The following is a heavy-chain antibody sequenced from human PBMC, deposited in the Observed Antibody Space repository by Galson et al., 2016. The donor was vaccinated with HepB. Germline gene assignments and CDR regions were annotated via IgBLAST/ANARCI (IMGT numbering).Heavy chain of an antibody. V-gene: IGHV3-30-3*01. D-gene: IGHD5/OR15-5a*01. Sequence: SLRLSCAASGFTFSSYAMDWVRRAPGKGLEWVAVISYDGSNKYYADSVKGRFTISRDNSKNTLYLQINSLRAEDTAVYYCAREVSTVFVYFDYWGQGTLVTVSS. CDR1: GFTFSSYA. CDR2: ISYDGSNK. J-gene: IGHJ4*02. CDR3: AREVSTVFVYFDY.